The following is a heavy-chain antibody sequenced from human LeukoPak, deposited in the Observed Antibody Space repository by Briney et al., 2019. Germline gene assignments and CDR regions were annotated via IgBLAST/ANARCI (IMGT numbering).Heavy chain of an antibody. J-gene: IGHJ4*02. CDR2: ISAYNGNT. D-gene: IGHD3-10*01. CDR1: GYTFTSYG. Sequence: ASVKVSCKASGYTFTSYGISWVRQAPGQGLEGMGWISAYNGNTNYAQKLQGRVTMTTDTSTSTAYMELRSLRSDDTAVYYCARDPNYYGSGSYYNVGFFVLWGQGTLVTVSS. V-gene: IGHV1-18*01. CDR3: ARDPNYYGSGSYYNVGFFVL.